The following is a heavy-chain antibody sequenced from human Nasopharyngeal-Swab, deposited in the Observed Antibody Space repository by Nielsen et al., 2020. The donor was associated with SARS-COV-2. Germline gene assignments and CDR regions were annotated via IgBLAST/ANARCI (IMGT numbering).Heavy chain of an antibody. CDR1: GFTFSSHA. Sequence: GESLKISCAASGFTFSSHAMSWVRQAPGKGLEWVSGLIENGVDKYYAESVKGRFTVSRDNSENTVYLQMNSLRAEDTALYHCARPLSRDSTWTTEANWFDPWGQGTLVTVSS. CDR3: ARPLSRDSTWTTEANWFDP. J-gene: IGHJ5*02. D-gene: IGHD6-13*01. CDR2: LIENGVDK. V-gene: IGHV3-23*01.